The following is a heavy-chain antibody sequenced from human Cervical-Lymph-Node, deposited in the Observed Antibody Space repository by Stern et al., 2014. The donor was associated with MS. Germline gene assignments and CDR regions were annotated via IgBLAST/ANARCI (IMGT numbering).Heavy chain of an antibody. CDR3: ARERSIHYPAFAP. CDR1: GGSFKSYA. J-gene: IGHJ5*02. Sequence: QLVQSGAEVKKPGSSVRVSCKASGGSFKSYAFNWLRQAPGQGLEWMGDIVPMFAKSTSAQKFQGRVTVTADEATNTVYMELSFLTSEDTAVYYCARERSIHYPAFAPWGQGTLVTVSS. V-gene: IGHV1-69*01. CDR2: IVPMFAKS. D-gene: IGHD3-10*01.